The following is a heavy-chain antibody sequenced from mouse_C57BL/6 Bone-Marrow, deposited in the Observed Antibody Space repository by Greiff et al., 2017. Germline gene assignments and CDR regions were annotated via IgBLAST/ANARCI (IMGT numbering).Heavy chain of an antibody. J-gene: IGHJ4*01. CDR1: GFSLTSYG. V-gene: IGHV2-2*01. CDR2: LWSGGST. Sequence: VKLMESGPGLVQPSQSLSITCTVSGFSLTSYGVHWVRQSPGKGLEWLGVLWSGGSTDYNAAFISRLSISKDNSKSQVFFKMNSLQADDTAIYYCARMEFPIYYYFMDYWGQGTSVTVSS. CDR3: ARMEFPIYYYFMDY.